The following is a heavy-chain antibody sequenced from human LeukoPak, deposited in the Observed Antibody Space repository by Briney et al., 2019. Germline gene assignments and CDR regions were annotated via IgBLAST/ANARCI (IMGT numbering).Heavy chain of an antibody. D-gene: IGHD6-6*01. CDR1: GGSITSSY. J-gene: IGHJ6*03. V-gene: IGHV4-59*08. Sequence: SSETLSLTCTVSGGSITSSYWSWFRQPPGGELESIGYIYYSGTTKSNPSLESRVTISVDTSKNQFSLKLSSVTAADTAVYYCARHSLAARLNYYYMDVWGKGTTVTVSS. CDR2: IYYSGTT. CDR3: ARHSLAARLNYYYMDV.